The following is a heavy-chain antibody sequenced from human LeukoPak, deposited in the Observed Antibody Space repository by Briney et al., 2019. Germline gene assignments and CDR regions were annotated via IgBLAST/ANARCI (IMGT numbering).Heavy chain of an antibody. V-gene: IGHV4-61*02. D-gene: IGHD1-26*01. J-gene: IGHJ4*02. Sequence: SETLSLTCTVSGDSIDSNSYYWSWIRQSAGKGLEWIGRIYTRGSARYHPSLGSRVTMSVDTSKNQFSLELTFVTAADTGVYYCVAGVVGPPERISWGQGSLVTVSS. CDR3: VAGVVGPPERIS. CDR2: IYTRGSA. CDR1: GDSIDSNSYY.